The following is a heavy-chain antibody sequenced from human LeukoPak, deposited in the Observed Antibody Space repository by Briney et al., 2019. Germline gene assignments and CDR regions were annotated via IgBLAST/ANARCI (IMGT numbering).Heavy chain of an antibody. D-gene: IGHD3-22*01. CDR2: ISWDGGST. V-gene: IGHV3-43*01. CDR1: GFTFDDYT. CDR3: AKENLIDYDSSRPASYFDY. Sequence: PGGSLRLSCAASGFTFDDYTMHWVRQAPGKGLEWVSLISWDGGSTYYADSVKGRFTISRDNSKNSLYLQMNSLRTEDTALYYCAKENLIDYDSSRPASYFDYWGQGTLVTVSS. J-gene: IGHJ4*02.